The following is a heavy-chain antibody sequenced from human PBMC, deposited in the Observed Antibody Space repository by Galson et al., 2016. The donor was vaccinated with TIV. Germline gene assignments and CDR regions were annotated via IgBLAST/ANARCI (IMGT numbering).Heavy chain of an antibody. J-gene: IGHJ4*02. Sequence: SVKVSCKASGYTFTSYYMHWVRQAPGQGLEWTGIINPSGGSTTYAQKFQGRVTMTRDMSTTTVHMELCSLRSEHTAVYYCANLATSHLYDNYFDSWGQGTLVTVSS. D-gene: IGHD5-12*01. CDR2: INPSGGST. V-gene: IGHV1-46*01. CDR3: ANLATSHLYDNYFDS. CDR1: GYTFTSYY.